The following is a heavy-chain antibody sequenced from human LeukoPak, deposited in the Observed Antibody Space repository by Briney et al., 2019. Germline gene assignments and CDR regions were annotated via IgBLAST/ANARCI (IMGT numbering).Heavy chain of an antibody. CDR3: ARAADSSSWVFDY. Sequence: SETLSLTCAVYGGSFSGYYWSWIRQPPGKGLEWIGEINHSGSTNYNPSLKSRVAISVDTSKNQFSLRLSSVTAADTAVYYCARAADSSSWVFDYWGQGTLVTVSS. V-gene: IGHV4-34*01. D-gene: IGHD6-13*01. J-gene: IGHJ4*02. CDR1: GGSFSGYY. CDR2: INHSGST.